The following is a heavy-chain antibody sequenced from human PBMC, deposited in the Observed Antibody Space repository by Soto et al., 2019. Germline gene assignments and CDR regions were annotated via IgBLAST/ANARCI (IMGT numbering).Heavy chain of an antibody. Sequence: GPAVKISCKGSGCSYTSYWSGWVRQMPGKGLEWMGIIYPGDSDTRYSPSFQGQVTISADKSISTAYLQWSSLKASDTAMYYCASGYKAFDYWGQGTLVTVSS. J-gene: IGHJ4*02. CDR2: IYPGDSDT. D-gene: IGHD1-1*01. CDR1: GCSYTSYW. CDR3: ASGYKAFDY. V-gene: IGHV5-51*01.